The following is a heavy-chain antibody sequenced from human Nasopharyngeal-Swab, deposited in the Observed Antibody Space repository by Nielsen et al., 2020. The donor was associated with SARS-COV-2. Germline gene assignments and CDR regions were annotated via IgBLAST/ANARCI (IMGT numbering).Heavy chain of an antibody. J-gene: IGHJ6*02. Sequence: ASVKVSCKASGYTFTSYYMHWVRQAPGQGLEWMGIINPIGGTTSHAQKFQGRVTMTRDTSTSTVYMELSSLRSEDTAVYYCARDRTTGTTGSMDVWGQGTTVTVSS. CDR1: GYTFTSYY. D-gene: IGHD1-7*01. CDR3: ARDRTTGTTGSMDV. CDR2: INPIGGTT. V-gene: IGHV1-46*01.